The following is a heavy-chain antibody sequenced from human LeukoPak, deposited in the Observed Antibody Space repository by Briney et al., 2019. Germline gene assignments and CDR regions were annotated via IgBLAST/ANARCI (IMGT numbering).Heavy chain of an antibody. CDR1: GFTFSSYA. Sequence: GGSLRLSCAASGFTFSSYAMSWVRQAPGKGLEWVSTIRGSGGGTYYAESVKGRFTISRDNSKNMLYLQMNSLRAEDTAVYYCARGLVVVVSAAWGQGTLVTVSS. V-gene: IGHV3-23*01. D-gene: IGHD2-2*01. CDR2: IRGSGGGT. CDR3: ARGLVVVVSAA. J-gene: IGHJ5*02.